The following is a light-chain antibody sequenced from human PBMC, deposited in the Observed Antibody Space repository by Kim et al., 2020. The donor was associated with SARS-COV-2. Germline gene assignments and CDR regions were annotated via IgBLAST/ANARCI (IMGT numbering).Light chain of an antibody. CDR3: QQYSNWPPYT. CDR2: GAS. J-gene: IGKJ4*01. CDR1: QGVSSN. Sequence: PGERATLSCRASQGVSSNLAWYKQKPGQAPRLLIYGASTRAPGIPGRFSGSGSGTQFTLTINSLQSEDFAVYYCQQYSNWPPYTFGGGTKVDIK. V-gene: IGKV3-15*01.